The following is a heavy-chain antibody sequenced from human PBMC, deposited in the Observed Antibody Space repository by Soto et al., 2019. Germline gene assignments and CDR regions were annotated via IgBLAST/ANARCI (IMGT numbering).Heavy chain of an antibody. Sequence: ASVKVSCKASGYTFTSYGISWVRQAPGQGLEWMGWISAYNGNTNYAQKLQGRVTMTTDTSTSTAYMELRSLRSDDTAVYYCARDLPLRYFDWPTDPANMDVWGKGTTVTVSS. CDR3: ARDLPLRYFDWPTDPANMDV. CDR2: ISAYNGNT. V-gene: IGHV1-18*01. CDR1: GYTFTSYG. J-gene: IGHJ6*03. D-gene: IGHD3-9*01.